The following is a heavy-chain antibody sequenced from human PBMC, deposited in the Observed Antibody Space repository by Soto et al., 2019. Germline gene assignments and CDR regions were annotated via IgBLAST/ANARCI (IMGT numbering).Heavy chain of an antibody. CDR1: GFTFSSPT. J-gene: IGHJ4*02. CDR2: ISSSSSYI. CDR3: ARDVGEMYAI. V-gene: IGHV3-21*06. D-gene: IGHD2-8*01. Sequence: GGSLSLSCTGSGFTFSSPTMTWVRQGPGKGLEWVSSISSSSSYIYFADSLKGRFTISRDNAKNSLYLQMNSLRAEDTAVYYCARDVGEMYAIWGQGTQVTVSS.